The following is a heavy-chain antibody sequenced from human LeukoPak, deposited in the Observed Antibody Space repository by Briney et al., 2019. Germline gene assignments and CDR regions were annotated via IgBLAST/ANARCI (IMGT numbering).Heavy chain of an antibody. CDR1: GGSFSGYY. Sequence: SETLSLTCAVYGGSFSGYYWSWIRQPPGKGLEWIGYIFDSRSTYYNPSLRSRVTVSIDTSKNEFSLRMTSVSVADTAVYYCASWARDGDYWGRGTLVTVSS. V-gene: IGHV4-34*12. CDR3: ASWARDGDY. D-gene: IGHD7-27*01. CDR2: IFDSRST. J-gene: IGHJ4*02.